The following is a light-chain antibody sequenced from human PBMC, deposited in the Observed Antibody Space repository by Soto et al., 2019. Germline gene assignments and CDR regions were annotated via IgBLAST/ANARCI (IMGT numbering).Light chain of an antibody. J-gene: IGKJ1*01. Sequence: DIQMTQSPSTLSASVGDRVTITCRARQTVERWLAWYQQKPGKAPNLLISDVSSLESGVPSRFSGSGSATEFTLTISGLQPDDFATYYCQQYKDSMWTFGQGTKVESK. V-gene: IGKV1-5*01. CDR2: DVS. CDR1: QTVERW. CDR3: QQYKDSMWT.